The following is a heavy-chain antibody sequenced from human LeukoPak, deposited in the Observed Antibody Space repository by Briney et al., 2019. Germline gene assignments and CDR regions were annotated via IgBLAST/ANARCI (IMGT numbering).Heavy chain of an antibody. CDR2: IYSGGST. J-gene: IGHJ4*02. CDR1: GFTVSSNH. CDR3: ARGASTRVAGDYFDY. Sequence: GGSLRLSCAVSGFTVSSNHMSWVRQAPGKGLEWVSVIYSGGSTYYADSVKGRFTISRDNSKNTLYVQMKSLRAEDTAMYDCARGASTRVAGDYFDYWGQGTLVTVSS. D-gene: IGHD4-23*01. V-gene: IGHV3-66*01.